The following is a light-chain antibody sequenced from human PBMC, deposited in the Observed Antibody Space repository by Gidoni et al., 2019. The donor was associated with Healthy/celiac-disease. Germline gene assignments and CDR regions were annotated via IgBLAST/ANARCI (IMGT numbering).Light chain of an antibody. V-gene: IGKV1-39*01. CDR3: QQSYSTPAT. J-gene: IGKJ5*01. CDR2: AAS. Sequence: DIQMTQSPSSLSASVVDSVTITCRASQSISSYLNWYQQKPGKAPKHLIYAASSLQSGVPSRFSGSGSGTDFTLTISSMQREEFATYYCQQSYSTPATFGQGTRLEIK. CDR1: QSISSY.